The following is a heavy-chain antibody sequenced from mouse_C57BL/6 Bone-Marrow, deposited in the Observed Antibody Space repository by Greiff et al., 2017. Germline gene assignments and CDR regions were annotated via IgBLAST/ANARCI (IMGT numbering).Heavy chain of an antibody. CDR3: ARSYGSSYSFDY. Sequence: QVTLKESGPGILQPSQTLSLTCSFSGFSLSTFGMGVGWLRQPSGKGLEWLAHIWWDDDKYYNPALKRRLTLSKATTKNQVFLKIANVDTADTATYYCARSYGSSYSFDYWGQGTTLTVSS. J-gene: IGHJ2*01. D-gene: IGHD1-1*01. CDR1: GFSLSTFGMG. V-gene: IGHV8-8*01. CDR2: IWWDDDK.